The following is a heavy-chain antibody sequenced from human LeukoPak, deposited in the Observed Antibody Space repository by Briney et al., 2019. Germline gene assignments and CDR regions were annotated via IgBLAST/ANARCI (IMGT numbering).Heavy chain of an antibody. CDR1: GFTFSSYA. Sequence: GGSLRLSCAASGFTFSSYAMSWVRQAPGKGLEWVSAISGGGGSTYYADSVEGRFTISRDNSKSTLFLQMNSLRAEDTAVYYCAEGGCSTAFDIWGQGTVVTVSS. J-gene: IGHJ3*02. CDR2: ISGGGGST. CDR3: AEGGCSTAFDI. D-gene: IGHD1-26*01. V-gene: IGHV3-23*01.